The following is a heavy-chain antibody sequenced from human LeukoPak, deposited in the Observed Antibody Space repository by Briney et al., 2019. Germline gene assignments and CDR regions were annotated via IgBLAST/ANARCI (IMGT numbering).Heavy chain of an antibody. J-gene: IGHJ3*02. CDR2: IYPGDSDT. CDR3: ARHSGRGGVGRPSAFDI. CDR1: GYSFTSYW. D-gene: IGHD3-16*01. V-gene: IGHV5-51*01. Sequence: GESLKISCKGSGYSFTSYWIAWVRQMPGKGLEWMGIIYPGDSDTRYSPSFQGQVTISADKSISTAYLQWNSLKASDTAMYYCARHSGRGGVGRPSAFDIWGQGTMVTVSS.